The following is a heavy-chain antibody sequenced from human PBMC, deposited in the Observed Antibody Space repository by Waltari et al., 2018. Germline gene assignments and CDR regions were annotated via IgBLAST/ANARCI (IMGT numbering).Heavy chain of an antibody. CDR3: ARARGLDV. CDR1: GLTISSNW. Sequence: EVQLVESGGGLVQPGGSLRLSCAASGLTISSNWMTWVRQAPGKGLEWWSNIKEDENGKYHVDSVKGLFTISRDNAKKSLYLQMDTLRVEDTAVYYCARARGLDVWGQGTTVTVSS. V-gene: IGHV3-7*01. CDR2: IKEDENGK. J-gene: IGHJ6*02.